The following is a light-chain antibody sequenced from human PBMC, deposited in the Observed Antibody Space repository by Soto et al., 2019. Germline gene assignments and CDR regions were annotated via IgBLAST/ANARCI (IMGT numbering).Light chain of an antibody. CDR3: QQYNNWPPWT. CDR1: QSVSSN. Sequence: EIVMTQSPATLSVSPGERATLSCMAGQSVSSNLAWYQQKPGQAPRLLIYGASTRATGIPARFSGSGSGTEFTLTISSLQSEDFAVYFCQQYNNWPPWTFGQGTKVEI. J-gene: IGKJ1*01. V-gene: IGKV3-15*01. CDR2: GAS.